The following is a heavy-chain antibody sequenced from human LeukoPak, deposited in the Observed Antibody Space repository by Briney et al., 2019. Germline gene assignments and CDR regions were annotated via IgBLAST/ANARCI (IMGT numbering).Heavy chain of an antibody. J-gene: IGHJ4*02. D-gene: IGHD2-15*01. CDR2: INHSGST. V-gene: IGHV4-34*01. Sequence: PSETLSLTCAVYGGSFSGYYWSWIRQPPGKGLEWIGEINHSGSTNYNPSLKSRVTISVDTSKNQFSLKLSSVTAADTAVYYCASFTVLGPFDYWGQGTLVTVSS. CDR1: GGSFSGYY. CDR3: ASFTVLGPFDY.